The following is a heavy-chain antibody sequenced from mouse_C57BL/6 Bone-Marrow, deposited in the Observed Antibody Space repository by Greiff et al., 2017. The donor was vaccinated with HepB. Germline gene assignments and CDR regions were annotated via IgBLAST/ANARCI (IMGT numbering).Heavy chain of an antibody. Sequence: EVKLQESGGGLVQPGGSMKLSCVSSGFTFSNYWMNWVRPSPEKGLEWVAQIRLKSDNYATHYAESVKGRFTISRDDSKSSVYLQMNNLRAEDTGIYYCTKGLEGYYLDYWGQGTTLTVSS. J-gene: IGHJ2*01. V-gene: IGHV6-3*01. D-gene: IGHD2-1*01. CDR2: IRLKSDNYAT. CDR1: GFTFSNYW. CDR3: TKGLEGYYLDY.